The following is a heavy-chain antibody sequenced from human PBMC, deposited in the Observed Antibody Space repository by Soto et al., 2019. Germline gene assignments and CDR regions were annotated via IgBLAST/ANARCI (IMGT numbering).Heavy chain of an antibody. D-gene: IGHD1-26*01. J-gene: IGHJ4*02. CDR1: GFIFSNHY. V-gene: IGHV3-72*01. CDR3: TRPPISGAQGDDY. Sequence: EVQLVESGGDLVQPGGSLRLSCAASGFIFSNHYLDWVRQAPGKGLEWVGRSRNKANSYTTSYAASVKGRFTILRDDSKSLLYLQMNSLTSEDTAVYYCTRPPISGAQGDDYWGRGTLVTVSS. CDR2: SRNKANSYTT.